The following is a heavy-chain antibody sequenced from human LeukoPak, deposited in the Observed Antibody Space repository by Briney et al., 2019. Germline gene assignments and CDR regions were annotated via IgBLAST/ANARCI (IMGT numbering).Heavy chain of an antibody. D-gene: IGHD3-10*01. Sequence: PGGSLRLSCAASGFTFSSYWMSWVRQAPGKGREWVANIKQDGSEKYYVDSVKGRFTISRDNAKNSLYLQMNSLRAEDTAVYYCARDRDLRTMVRGVIITPDAFDIWGQGTMVTVSS. V-gene: IGHV3-7*01. J-gene: IGHJ3*02. CDR1: GFTFSSYW. CDR3: ARDRDLRTMVRGVIITPDAFDI. CDR2: IKQDGSEK.